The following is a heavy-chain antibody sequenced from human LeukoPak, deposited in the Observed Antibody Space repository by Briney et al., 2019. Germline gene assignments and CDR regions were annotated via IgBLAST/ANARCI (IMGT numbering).Heavy chain of an antibody. D-gene: IGHD5-18*01. Sequence: SETLSLTCTVSGASTASHYWTWLRQPPGKELEWIAYMFDTVSTKSNPSLKSRLTLSVDASKKQLSLRLSSVTAADTAVYYCATIKRGSTYGYFDFWGQGIKVTVSS. V-gene: IGHV4-59*11. CDR2: MFDTVST. CDR1: GASTASHY. J-gene: IGHJ4*02. CDR3: ATIKRGSTYGYFDF.